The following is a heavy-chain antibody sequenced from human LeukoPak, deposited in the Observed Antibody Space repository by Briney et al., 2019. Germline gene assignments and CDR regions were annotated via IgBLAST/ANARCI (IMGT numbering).Heavy chain of an antibody. CDR3: ATVLLWFGELDSAFDL. CDR2: ISSMGGST. Sequence: GGSLRLSCAASGFTFSSYAMHWVRQAPGKGLEYVSAISSMGGSTYYAKSVKGRFTISRGNSKNTLYLQMGSLRAEDMAVYYCATVLLWFGELDSAFDLWGQGTMVTVSS. V-gene: IGHV3-64*01. CDR1: GFTFSSYA. J-gene: IGHJ3*01. D-gene: IGHD3-10*01.